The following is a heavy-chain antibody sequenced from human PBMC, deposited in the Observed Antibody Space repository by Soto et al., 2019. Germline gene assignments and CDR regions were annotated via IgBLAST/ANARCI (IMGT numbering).Heavy chain of an antibody. D-gene: IGHD1-20*01. CDR3: VKSKESFAYNAFRPYPY. V-gene: IGHV3-9*01. Sequence: EVQLVESGGGLVQPGGSLRLTCTASGFTFEDYTMDWVRQAPGKGPEWVSGITWNSGKINYADSVKGRFSIPRDNAKNALYLHMGSLRTEDTALYYCVKSKESFAYNAFRPYPYWGPGTQVTVPA. CDR2: ITWNSGKI. J-gene: IGHJ4*02. CDR1: GFTFEDYT.